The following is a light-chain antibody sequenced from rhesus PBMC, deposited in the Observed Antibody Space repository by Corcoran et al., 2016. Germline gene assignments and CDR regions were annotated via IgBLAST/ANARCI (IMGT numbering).Light chain of an antibody. CDR1: QSVSSY. CDR3: YQHSSGYT. V-gene: IGKV3-10*01. CDR2: GAS. J-gene: IGKJ3*01. Sequence: QVILTQSPATLSLSPGERATLSCRASQSVSSYLAWYQQKPGQAPRLLIYGASSRATGIPDRVSGSGSGTDFTLTISSLEPEYVGVYHCYQHSSGYTFGPGTKLDIK.